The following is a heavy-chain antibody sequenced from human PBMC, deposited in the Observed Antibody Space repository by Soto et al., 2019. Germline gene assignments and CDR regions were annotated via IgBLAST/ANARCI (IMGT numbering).Heavy chain of an antibody. J-gene: IGHJ4*02. CDR2: ISGSASST. V-gene: IGHV3-23*01. D-gene: IGHD5-12*01. CDR1: GFTFTDYA. Sequence: GSLSLSCAASGFTFTDYAMTWVRQAPGKGLEWGSSISGSASSTFYAGSVKGRFTISRDNSRNTVSLQMNSLRAEDTAVYYCAKASSTISPDYWGQGTLVTVSS. CDR3: AKASSTISPDY.